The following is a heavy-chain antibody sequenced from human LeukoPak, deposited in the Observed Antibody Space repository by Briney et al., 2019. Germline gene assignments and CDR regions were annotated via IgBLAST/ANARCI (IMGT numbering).Heavy chain of an antibody. Sequence: ASVTVSFKSSVYTFTFYYMHWVRQPPGQGLEWMGWINPNSGGTNYAQKFQGRVTMTRDTSISTAYMELSRLRSDDTAVYYCARDPLGVVVVAATFDYWGQGTLVTVSS. CDR2: INPNSGGT. V-gene: IGHV1-2*02. J-gene: IGHJ4*02. CDR3: ARDPLGVVVVAATFDY. CDR1: VYTFTFYY. D-gene: IGHD2-15*01.